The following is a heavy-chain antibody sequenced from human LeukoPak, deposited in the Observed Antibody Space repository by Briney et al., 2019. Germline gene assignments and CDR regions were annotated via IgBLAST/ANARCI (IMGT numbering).Heavy chain of an antibody. D-gene: IGHD3-22*01. Sequence: GGSLRLSCAASGFTFSIYAMSWVRQAPGKGLEWVSPISGSGGSTYYADSVKGRFTISRDNSKNTLYLQMNIVRAQDTHVYHCANPSGLWLSQTAHLDYCGQETLVTVSS. CDR3: ANPSGLWLSQTAHLDY. CDR2: ISGSGGST. V-gene: IGHV3-23*01. J-gene: IGHJ4*02. CDR1: GFTFSIYA.